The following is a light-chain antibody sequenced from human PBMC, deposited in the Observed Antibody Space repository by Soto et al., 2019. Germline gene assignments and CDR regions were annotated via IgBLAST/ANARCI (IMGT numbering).Light chain of an antibody. CDR3: HHYRTSLPWA. CDR1: QSVSSNY. V-gene: IGKV3-20*01. J-gene: IGKJ1*01. CDR2: GAS. Sequence: EIVLTQSPGTLSLSPGERATLSCRASQSVSSNYLAWYQQKPGQAPRLLVYGASSRATGIPDRFSGSGSGKDFTLTISRLEPEVFVFNFCHHYRTSLPWAFGQGTKV.